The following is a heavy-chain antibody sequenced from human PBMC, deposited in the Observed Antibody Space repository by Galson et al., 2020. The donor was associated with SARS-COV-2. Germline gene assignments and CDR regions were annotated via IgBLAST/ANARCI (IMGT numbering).Heavy chain of an antibody. V-gene: IGHV4-34*01. D-gene: IGHD3-3*01. J-gene: IGHJ4*02. CDR2: IDQSGSA. CDR1: GGPFRRYF. CDR3: ARVPAKSTLLGVAATPANFFDY. Sequence: SETLSLTCAVYGGPFRRYFWSWIRQPPGKGLEWIGDIDQSGSANYNPSLKSRVSISVDKSKNQFSLKVNSVTAADTAVYYCARVPAKSTLLGVAATPANFFDYWGQGALVTVS.